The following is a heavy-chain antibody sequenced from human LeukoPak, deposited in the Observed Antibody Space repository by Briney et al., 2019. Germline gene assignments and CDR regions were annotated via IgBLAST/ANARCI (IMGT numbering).Heavy chain of an antibody. V-gene: IGHV4-4*09. CDR3: ARFGWNIKGWFDP. D-gene: IGHD1/OR15-1a*01. CDR1: GVSISSYY. Sequence: PSETLSLTCTVSGVSISSYYWSWIRQPPGKGLQWIGYIYTSGSTNYNPSLKSRVTISVDTSKNQFSLKLSSVTAADTAVYYCARFGWNIKGWFDPWGRGTLVTVSS. CDR2: IYTSGST. J-gene: IGHJ5*02.